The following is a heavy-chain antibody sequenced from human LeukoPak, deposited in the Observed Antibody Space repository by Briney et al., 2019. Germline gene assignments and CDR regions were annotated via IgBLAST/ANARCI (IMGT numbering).Heavy chain of an antibody. CDR3: ARMSGSRLPGY. CDR2: ISSSSNAR. Sequence: GGSLRLSCAASGFTFSNHSMNWVRQAPGKGLEWFSYISSSSNARYYAGSVKGRFIISRDDASNSLYLQMNSLRAEDTAIYYCARMSGSRLPGYWGQGALVTVSS. CDR1: GFTFSNHS. J-gene: IGHJ4*02. D-gene: IGHD3-3*01. V-gene: IGHV3-48*01.